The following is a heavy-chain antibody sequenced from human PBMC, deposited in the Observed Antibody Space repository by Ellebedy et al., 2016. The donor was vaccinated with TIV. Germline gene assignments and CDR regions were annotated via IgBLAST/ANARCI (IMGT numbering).Heavy chain of an antibody. CDR3: AREDSSGWYEFSS. D-gene: IGHD6-19*01. CDR2: IKGDGSSA. V-gene: IGHV3-74*01. J-gene: IGHJ5*02. Sequence: GESLKISCAASGFTFTSYWMHWVRQAPGKELVWVSRIKGDGSSAGYADSVKGRFTISRDNAKNTLYLQMNSLRAEDTAVYYCAREDSSGWYEFSSWGRGTLVTVSS. CDR1: GFTFTSYW.